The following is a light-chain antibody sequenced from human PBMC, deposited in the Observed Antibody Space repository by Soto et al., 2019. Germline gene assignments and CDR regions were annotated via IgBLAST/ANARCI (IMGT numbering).Light chain of an antibody. V-gene: IGKV1-5*03. Sequence: EIQMTQSPSTLSASVGDRVTLTCRASQSISNWLAWYQQKPGKAPKLLIYKASNLESGVPSRFSGSGSGTEFTLTISSLQPDDFATYYCQQYNSSFGQGTKVDIK. CDR3: QQYNSS. J-gene: IGKJ2*01. CDR1: QSISNW. CDR2: KAS.